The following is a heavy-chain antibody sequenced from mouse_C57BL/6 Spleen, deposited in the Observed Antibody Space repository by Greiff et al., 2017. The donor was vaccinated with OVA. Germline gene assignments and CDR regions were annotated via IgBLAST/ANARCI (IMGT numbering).Heavy chain of an antibody. Sequence: QVQLQQPGAELVMPGASVKLSCKASGYTFTSYWMHWVKQRPGQGLEWIGEIDPSDSYTNYNQKFKGKSTLTVDKSSSTAYMQLSSLTSEDSAVYDCARSGGYSNYAMDYWGQGTSVTVSS. D-gene: IGHD2-5*01. CDR2: IDPSDSYT. J-gene: IGHJ4*01. CDR1: GYTFTSYW. V-gene: IGHV1-69*01. CDR3: ARSGGYSNYAMDY.